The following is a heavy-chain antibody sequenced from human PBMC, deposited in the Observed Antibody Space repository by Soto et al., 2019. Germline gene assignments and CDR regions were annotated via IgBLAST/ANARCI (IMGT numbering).Heavy chain of an antibody. J-gene: IGHJ5*02. V-gene: IGHV1-2*02. CDR2: INPNSGGT. CDR3: ARSGLALHYSASHWFDP. CDR1: GYTFTGYY. D-gene: IGHD3-22*01. Sequence: ASVKVSFKASGYTFTGYYMHWVRQAPGQGLEWMGCINPNSGGTNYAQKFQGRVTMTRDTSISTAYMELSRLRSDDTAVYYCARSGLALHYSASHWFDPWGHGTLVTVSS.